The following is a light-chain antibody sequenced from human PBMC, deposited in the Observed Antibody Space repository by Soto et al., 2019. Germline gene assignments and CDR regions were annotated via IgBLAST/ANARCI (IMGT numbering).Light chain of an antibody. CDR1: ESVSRN. CDR3: QQHNNWPFYT. CDR2: GAS. V-gene: IGKV3-15*01. Sequence: EIMMTQSPATLSVSPGERATLSCRASESVSRNLAWYQQKPGQAPRLLIYGASTRATGIPDRFSGSGSGTEFTLTISSLQSEDLAVYFCQQHNNWPFYTFGQGTKLEI. J-gene: IGKJ2*01.